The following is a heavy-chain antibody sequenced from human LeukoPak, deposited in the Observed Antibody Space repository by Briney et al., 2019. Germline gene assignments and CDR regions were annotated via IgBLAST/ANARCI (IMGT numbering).Heavy chain of an antibody. CDR1: GFTFSSYW. CDR2: IKQDGSEK. D-gene: IGHD2-15*01. CDR3: ARDYCSGGTCYKGY. V-gene: IGHV3-7*05. J-gene: IGHJ4*02. Sequence: PGGSLRLSCAASGFTFSSYWMSWVRRAPGKGLEWLANIKQDGSEKYYVGSVKGRFTISRDNAKNSLYLQMNSLSAEDTAVYYCARDYCSGGTCYKGYWGQGTLVTVSS.